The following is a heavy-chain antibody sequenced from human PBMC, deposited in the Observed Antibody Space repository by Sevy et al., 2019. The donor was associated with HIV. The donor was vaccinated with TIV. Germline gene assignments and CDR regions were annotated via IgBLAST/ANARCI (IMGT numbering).Heavy chain of an antibody. CDR2: ISSSSSTI. CDR3: AREAKVVRGVKYYYYMDV. D-gene: IGHD3-10*01. CDR1: GFTFSSYS. J-gene: IGHJ6*03. V-gene: IGHV3-48*02. Sequence: GGSLRLSCAASGFTFSSYSMNWVRQAPGKGQEWVSYISSSSSTIYYADSVKGRFTISRDNAKNSLYLQMNSLRDEDTAVYYCAREAKVVRGVKYYYYMDVWGKGTTVTVSS.